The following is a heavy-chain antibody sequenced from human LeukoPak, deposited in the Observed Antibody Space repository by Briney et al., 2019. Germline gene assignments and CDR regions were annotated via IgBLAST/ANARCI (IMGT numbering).Heavy chain of an antibody. CDR3: ARAEFPFRYFQH. V-gene: IGHV1-18*04. J-gene: IGHJ1*01. CDR2: ISAYNGNT. D-gene: IGHD2-21*01. CDR1: GYTFTGYY. Sequence: ASVKVSCKASGYTFTGYYMHWVRQAPGQGLEWMGWISAYNGNTNYAQKLQGRVTMTTDTSTSTAYMELRSLRSDDTAVYYCARAEFPFRYFQHWGQGTLVTVSS.